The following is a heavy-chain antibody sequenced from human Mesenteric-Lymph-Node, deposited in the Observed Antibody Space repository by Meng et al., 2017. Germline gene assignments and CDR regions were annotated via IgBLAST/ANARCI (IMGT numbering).Heavy chain of an antibody. CDR3: ARVGQWLPIDY. J-gene: IGHJ4*02. CDR2: IYYSGST. CDR1: GGSISSGGYY. V-gene: IGHV4-31*03. Sequence: QVHPPGSGPGLVKPSQTLSLTCTVSGGSISSGGYYWSWIRQHPGKGLEWIGYIYYSGSTYYNPSLKSRVTISVDKSKNQFSLNLSSVTAADTAVYYCARVGQWLPIDYWGQGTLVTVSS. D-gene: IGHD6-19*01.